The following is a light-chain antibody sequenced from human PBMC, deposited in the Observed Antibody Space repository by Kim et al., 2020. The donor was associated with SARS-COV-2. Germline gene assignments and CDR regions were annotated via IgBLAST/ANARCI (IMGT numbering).Light chain of an antibody. V-gene: IGLV2-8*01. CDR1: SSDVGGYNY. CDR2: EVS. J-gene: IGLJ2*01. Sequence: QSVTISCTGTSSDVGGYNYVSWYQQRPGKAPKLMIYEVSKRPSGVPDRFSGSKSGNTASLTVSGLQAEDEADYYCTSYAGSNNFVLFGGGTQLTVL. CDR3: TSYAGSNNFVL.